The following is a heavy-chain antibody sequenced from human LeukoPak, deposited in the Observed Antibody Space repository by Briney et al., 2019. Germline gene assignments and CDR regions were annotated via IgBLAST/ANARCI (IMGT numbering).Heavy chain of an antibody. CDR2: IIPIFGTA. J-gene: IGHJ6*03. CDR3: ARTQAQIPPLYYYMDV. D-gene: IGHD2-21*01. Sequence: SVKVSCKASGGTFSSYAISWVRQAPGQGLEWMGGIIPIFGTANYAQKFQGRVTITADESTSTAYMELSSLRSEDTAVYYCARTQAQIPPLYYYMDVWGKGTTVTVSS. V-gene: IGHV1-69*13. CDR1: GGTFSSYA.